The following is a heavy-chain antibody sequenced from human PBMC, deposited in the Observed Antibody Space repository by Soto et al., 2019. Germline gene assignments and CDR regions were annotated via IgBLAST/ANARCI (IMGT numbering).Heavy chain of an antibody. CDR2: IYYSGST. D-gene: IGHD4-4*01. CDR1: GGSISSGDYY. Sequence: QVQLQESGPGLVKPSQTLSLTCTVSGGSISSGDYYWSWIRQPPGKGLEWIGYIYYSGSTYYNPSLKSSVTRSVDTSKNQFSLKLSSVTDADTAVYYCARGGYDYSKGYGMDVWGQGTTVTVSS. V-gene: IGHV4-30-4*01. J-gene: IGHJ6*02. CDR3: ARGGYDYSKGYGMDV.